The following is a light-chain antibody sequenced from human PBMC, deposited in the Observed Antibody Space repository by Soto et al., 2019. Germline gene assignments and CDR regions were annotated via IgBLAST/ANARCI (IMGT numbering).Light chain of an antibody. CDR3: CSYAGDYMFV. V-gene: IGLV2-8*01. Sequence: QSALTQPPSASGSPGQSVTISCTGTSSDVGGYNFVSWYQQHPGKAPKVVIYEATKRPSGVPDRFSGSQSGNTASLTVSGLQAADEADYYCCSYAGDYMFVFGTGTKLTVL. CDR2: EAT. J-gene: IGLJ1*01. CDR1: SSDVGGYNF.